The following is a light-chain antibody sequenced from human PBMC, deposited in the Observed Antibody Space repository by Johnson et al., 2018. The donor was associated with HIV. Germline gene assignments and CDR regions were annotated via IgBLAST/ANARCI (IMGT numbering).Light chain of an antibody. CDR1: SSNIGNNY. CDR3: GTWDSSLSARYV. J-gene: IGLJ1*01. Sequence: QSVLTQPPSVSAAPGQKVTISCSGSSSNIGNNYVSWYQQLPGTAPKLLIYDNNKRPSGIPDRFSGSKSGTSATLGITGLQTGDKADYYCGTWDSSLSARYVFGTGTKVTVL. CDR2: DNN. V-gene: IGLV1-51*01.